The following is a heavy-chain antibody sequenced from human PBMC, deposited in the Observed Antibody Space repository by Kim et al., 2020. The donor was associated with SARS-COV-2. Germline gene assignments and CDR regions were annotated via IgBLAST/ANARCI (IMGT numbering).Heavy chain of an antibody. D-gene: IGHD3-10*01. V-gene: IGHV3-30*03. CDR1: GFTFSSYG. CDR3: ASEGLLWFGELFQRDY. Sequence: GGSLRLSCAASGFTFSSYGMHWVRQAPGKGLEWVAVISYDGSNKYYADSVKGRFTISRDNSKNTLYLQMNSLRAEDTAVYYCASEGLLWFGELFQRDYWGQGTLVTVSS. CDR2: ISYDGSNK. J-gene: IGHJ4*02.